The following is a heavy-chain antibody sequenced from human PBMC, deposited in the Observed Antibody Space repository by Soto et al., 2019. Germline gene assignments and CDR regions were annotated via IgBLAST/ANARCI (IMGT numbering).Heavy chain of an antibody. CDR3: ARTNCSGGSCYSYYYYYMDV. D-gene: IGHD2-15*01. J-gene: IGHJ6*03. CDR1: GGSISSYY. CDR2: IYYSGST. Sequence: SETLSLTCTVSGGSISSYYWSWIRQPPGKGLEWIGYIYYSGSTNYNPSLKSRVTISVDTSKNQFSLKLSSVTAADTAVYYCARTNCSGGSCYSYYYYYMDVWGKGTTVTVSS. V-gene: IGHV4-59*01.